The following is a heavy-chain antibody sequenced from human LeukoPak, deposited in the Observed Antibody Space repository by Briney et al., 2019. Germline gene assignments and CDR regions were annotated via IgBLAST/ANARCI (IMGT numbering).Heavy chain of an antibody. J-gene: IGHJ3*02. Sequence: ASVKVSCKASGYTFTSYYMHWVRHPPGQGLEWMGIINPSCGSTSYAQKFQGRVTMTRDTSTSTVYMELSSLRSEDTAVYYCARAEENDAFDIWGQGTMVTVSS. CDR3: ARAEENDAFDI. CDR1: GYTFTSYY. CDR2: INPSCGST. V-gene: IGHV1-46*01.